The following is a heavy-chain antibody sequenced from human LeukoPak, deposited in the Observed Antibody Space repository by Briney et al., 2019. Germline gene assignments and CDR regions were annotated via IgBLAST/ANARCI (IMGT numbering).Heavy chain of an antibody. V-gene: IGHV4-59*01. CDR3: ASSRWRYGSVDY. CDR1: GGSISNYY. Sequence: SETLSLTCTVSGGSISNYYWNFIRQPPGKGLEWIGYIYYSGITNYNPSLKSRVTISVDTSKNQFSLKLSSVTAADTAVYYCASSRWRYGSVDYWGQGTLVTVSS. CDR2: IYYSGIT. D-gene: IGHD3-10*01. J-gene: IGHJ4*02.